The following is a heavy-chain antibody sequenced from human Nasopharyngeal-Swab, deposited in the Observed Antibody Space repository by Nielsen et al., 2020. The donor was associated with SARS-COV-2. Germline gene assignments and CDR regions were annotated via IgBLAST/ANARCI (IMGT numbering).Heavy chain of an antibody. D-gene: IGHD3-10*01. Sequence: GESLKISCAASGFTFSGSAMHWVRQASGKGLEWVGRIRSKANSYATAYAASVKGRFTISRDDSKNTAYLQMNSLKTEDTAVYYCTRRAESGDDAFDIRGQGTMVTVSS. J-gene: IGHJ3*02. CDR1: GFTFSGSA. CDR3: TRRAESGDDAFDI. V-gene: IGHV3-73*01. CDR2: IRSKANSYAT.